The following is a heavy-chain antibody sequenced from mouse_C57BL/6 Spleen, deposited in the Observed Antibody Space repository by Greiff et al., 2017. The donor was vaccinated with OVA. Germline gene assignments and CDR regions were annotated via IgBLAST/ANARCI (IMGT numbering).Heavy chain of an antibody. V-gene: IGHV1-69*01. CDR1: GYTFTSYW. D-gene: IGHD4-1*01. Sequence: QVQLKQPGAELVMPGASVKLSCKASGYTFTSYWMHWVKQRPGQGLEWIGEIDPSDSYTNYNQKFKGKSTLTVDKSSSTAYMQLSSLTSEDSAVYYCAIKLDWFAYWGQGTLVTVSA. CDR2: IDPSDSYT. CDR3: AIKLDWFAY. J-gene: IGHJ3*01.